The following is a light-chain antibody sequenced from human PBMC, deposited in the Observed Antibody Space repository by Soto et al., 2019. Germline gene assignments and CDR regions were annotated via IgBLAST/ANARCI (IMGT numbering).Light chain of an antibody. CDR1: QSLLYSDGKTY. V-gene: IGKV2D-29*01. CDR2: EVS. Sequence: DVVMTQTPLSLSVTPGQPASISCKSSQSLLYSDGKTYLDWYLQKPGQPPQLLIYEVSNRFSGVPDRFSGSGSGTDFTLKISRVEAEDSAVYYCQQYGSSPRTFGQGTKVDIK. J-gene: IGKJ1*01. CDR3: QQYGSSPRT.